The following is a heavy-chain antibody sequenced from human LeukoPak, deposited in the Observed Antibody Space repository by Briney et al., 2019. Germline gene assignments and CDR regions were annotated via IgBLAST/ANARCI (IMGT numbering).Heavy chain of an antibody. CDR1: GYSISSGYY. CDR3: ARRMTTIDGWYENYNYFYYMDV. D-gene: IGHD6-19*01. Sequence: SETLSLTCTVSGYSISSGYYWGWIRQPPGKGLEWIGSIYHSGSTYYNPSLKSRVTISVDTSKNQFSLKLSSVTAADTAVYYCARRMTTIDGWYENYNYFYYMDVWGKGTTVTVSS. J-gene: IGHJ6*03. CDR2: IYHSGST. V-gene: IGHV4-38-2*02.